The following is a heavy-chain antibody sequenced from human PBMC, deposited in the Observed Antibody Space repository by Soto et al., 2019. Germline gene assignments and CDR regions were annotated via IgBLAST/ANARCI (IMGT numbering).Heavy chain of an antibody. V-gene: IGHV4-34*01. D-gene: IGHD6-13*01. CDR3: ASLPFIAAAGFYFDY. J-gene: IGHJ4*02. CDR1: GGSFSGYY. Sequence: PSETLSLTCAVYGGSFSGYYWSWIRQPPGKGLEWIGEINHSGSTNYNPSLKSRVTISVDTSKNQFSLKLSSVTAADTAVYYCASLPFIAAAGFYFDYWGQGTLVTVSS. CDR2: INHSGST.